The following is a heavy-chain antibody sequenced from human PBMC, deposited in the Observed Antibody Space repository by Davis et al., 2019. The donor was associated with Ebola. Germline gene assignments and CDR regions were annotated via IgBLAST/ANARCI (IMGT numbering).Heavy chain of an antibody. D-gene: IGHD6-6*01. V-gene: IGHV4-39*01. CDR2: IYYSGST. CDR3: ARRIAARPFGDWFDP. CDR1: GGSISRSSYY. J-gene: IGHJ5*02. Sequence: GSLRLSCTVSGGSISRSSYYWGWIRQPPGMGLEWFGSIYYSGSTYYNPSLKIRVTISVDTSKNQFSRKLSSVTAADTAVYYCARRIAARPFGDWFDPWGQGTLVTVSS.